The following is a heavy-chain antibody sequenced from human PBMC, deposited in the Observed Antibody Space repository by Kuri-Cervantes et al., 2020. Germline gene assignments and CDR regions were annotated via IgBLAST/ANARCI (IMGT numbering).Heavy chain of an antibody. V-gene: IGHV3-30*02. J-gene: IGHJ3*02. CDR1: GFTFSGYG. D-gene: IGHD2-21*01. CDR2: IRCDESNK. Sequence: GGSLRLSCAASGFTFSGYGMHWVRQAPGKGLEWVAFIRCDESNKYYADSVKGRFTISRDNSKNTLYLQMNSLRAEDTAVYYCATHGVNDAFDIWGQGTMVTVSS. CDR3: ATHGVNDAFDI.